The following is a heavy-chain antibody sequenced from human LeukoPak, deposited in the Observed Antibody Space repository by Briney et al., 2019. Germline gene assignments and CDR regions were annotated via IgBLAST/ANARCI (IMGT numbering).Heavy chain of an antibody. Sequence: SETLSLTCTISGGSINSYYWSWIRQPAGKGLEWIGRIYPSGSTNYNPSLKSRVTMSVDTSKNRFSLHLSSVTAADTAVYYCAKTSFGSGSFWFFDLWGRGAQVTVSS. V-gene: IGHV4-4*07. J-gene: IGHJ2*01. D-gene: IGHD1-26*01. CDR2: IYPSGST. CDR1: GGSINSYY. CDR3: AKTSFGSGSFWFFDL.